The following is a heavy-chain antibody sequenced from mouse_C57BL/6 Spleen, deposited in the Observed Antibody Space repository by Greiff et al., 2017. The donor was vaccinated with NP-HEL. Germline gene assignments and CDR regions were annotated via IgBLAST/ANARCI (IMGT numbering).Heavy chain of an antibody. J-gene: IGHJ2*01. CDR2: INPNNGGT. CDR1: GYTFTDYY. Sequence: EVQLQQSGPELVKPGASVKISCKASGYTFTDYYMNWVKQSHGKSLEWIGDINPNNGGTSYNQKFKGKATLTVDKSSSTAYMELRSLTSEDSAVYYCASNWDRDYGGQGTTLTVSS. V-gene: IGHV1-26*01. D-gene: IGHD4-1*01. CDR3: ASNWDRDY.